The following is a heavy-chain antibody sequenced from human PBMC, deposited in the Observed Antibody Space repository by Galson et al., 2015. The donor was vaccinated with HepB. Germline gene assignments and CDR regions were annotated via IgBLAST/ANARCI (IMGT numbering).Heavy chain of an antibody. J-gene: IGHJ3*02. D-gene: IGHD1-26*01. CDR2: ISYDGSNK. V-gene: IGHV3-30*04. CDR1: GFTFSSYA. CDR3: ARAGIVGAPDAFDI. Sequence: SLRLSCAASGFTFSSYAMHWVRQAPGKGLEWVAVISYDGSNKYYADSVKGRFTISRDNSKNTLYLQMNSLRAEDTAVYYCARAGIVGAPDAFDIWGQGTMVTVSS.